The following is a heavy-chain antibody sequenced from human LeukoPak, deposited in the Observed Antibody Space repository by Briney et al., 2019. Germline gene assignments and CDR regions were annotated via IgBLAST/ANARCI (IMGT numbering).Heavy chain of an antibody. CDR1: EFTSSSYN. V-gene: IGHV3-21*01. Sequence: GGSLRLSCAASEFTSSSYNMNWVRQAPGKGLEWVSSISRSSVYIYYADSVKGRFTISRDNAENSLYLQMNSLRAEDAAVYYCAREGMVATFDYWGQGTLVTVSS. CDR2: ISRSSVYI. D-gene: IGHD5-12*01. J-gene: IGHJ4*02. CDR3: AREGMVATFDY.